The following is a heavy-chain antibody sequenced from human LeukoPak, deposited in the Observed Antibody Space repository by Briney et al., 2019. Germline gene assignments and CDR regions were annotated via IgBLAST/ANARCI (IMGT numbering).Heavy chain of an antibody. CDR3: ARDERIAAAGPVYFDY. V-gene: IGHV3-33*01. D-gene: IGHD6-13*01. J-gene: IGHJ4*02. CDR2: IWYDGSNK. Sequence: PGGSLRLSCAASGFTFSSYGMHWVRQAPGKGLEWVAVIWYDGSNKYYVDSVKGRFTISRDNSKNTLYLQMNSLRAEDTAVYYCARDERIAAAGPVYFDYWSQGTLVTVSS. CDR1: GFTFSSYG.